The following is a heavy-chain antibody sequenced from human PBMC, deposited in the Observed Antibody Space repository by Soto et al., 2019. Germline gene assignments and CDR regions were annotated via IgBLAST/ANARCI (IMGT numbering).Heavy chain of an antibody. V-gene: IGHV3-23*01. CDR3: AKDRYWGSPKTLAS. J-gene: IGHJ5*02. CDR2: ISGSGAST. CDR1: ALTFTSFA. D-gene: IGHD2-8*02. Sequence: GGSLRLSCEASALTFTSFAMSWVRQAPGKGLERVSAISGSGASTFYADSVKGRFTISRDNSKSTLCLQMNSLRAEDTAIYYCAKDRYWGSPKTLASWGQGTLVTVSS.